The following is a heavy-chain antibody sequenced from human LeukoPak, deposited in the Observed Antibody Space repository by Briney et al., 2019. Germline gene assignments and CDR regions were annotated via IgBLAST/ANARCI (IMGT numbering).Heavy chain of an antibody. CDR2: IKEDGSEK. D-gene: IGHD6-19*01. Sequence: GGSLRLSCAASGFIFTDYWMYWVRQAPGRGLAWVANIKEDGSEKNYVDSVKGRFTISRDNSKNTLYLQMNSLRAEDTAVYYCARGPGPAGGSSGWYYFDYWGQGTLVTVSS. CDR1: GFIFTDYW. V-gene: IGHV3-7*01. J-gene: IGHJ4*02. CDR3: ARGPGPAGGSSGWYYFDY.